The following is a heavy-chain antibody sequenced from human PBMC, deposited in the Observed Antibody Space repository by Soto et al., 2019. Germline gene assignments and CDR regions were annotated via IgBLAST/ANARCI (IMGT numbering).Heavy chain of an antibody. D-gene: IGHD3-16*01. V-gene: IGHV1-58*01. J-gene: IGHJ4*02. CDR2: IVVGSGNT. Sequence: SVKVSCKACGFTFTSSAVQWVRQARGQRLEWIGWIVVGSGNTNYAQKFQERVTITRDMSTSTAYMELNSLKTEDTAVYYCVRVALGGRGNRLLDYWGQGTLVTVSS. CDR1: GFTFTSSA. CDR3: VRVALGGRGNRLLDY.